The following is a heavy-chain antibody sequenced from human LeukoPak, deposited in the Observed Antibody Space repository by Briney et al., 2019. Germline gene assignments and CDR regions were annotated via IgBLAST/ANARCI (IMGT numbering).Heavy chain of an antibody. CDR1: GYTFTSYG. CDR2: ISAYNGNT. D-gene: IGHD6-6*01. Sequence: ASVKVSCKASGYTFTSYGISWVRQAPGQGLEWMGWISAYNGNTNYAQKLQGRVTMTRNTSISTAYMELSSLRSEDTAVYYCARGRAAARLVGYYFDYWGQGTLVTVSS. J-gene: IGHJ4*02. CDR3: ARGRAAARLVGYYFDY. V-gene: IGHV1-18*01.